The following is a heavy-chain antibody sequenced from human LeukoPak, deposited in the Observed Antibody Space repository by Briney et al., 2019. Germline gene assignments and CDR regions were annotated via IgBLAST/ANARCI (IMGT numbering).Heavy chain of an antibody. CDR2: ISSSSSYI. D-gene: IGHD3-9*01. CDR1: GFTFSSYS. Sequence: PGGSLRLSCAASGFTFSSYSMNWVRQAPGKGLEWVSSISSSSSYIYYADSVKGRFTISRDNAKNPLYLQMNSLRAEDTAVYYCARDNSVDILTGYYVQYYYYGMDVWGQGTTVTVPS. V-gene: IGHV3-21*01. J-gene: IGHJ6*02. CDR3: ARDNSVDILTGYYVQYYYYGMDV.